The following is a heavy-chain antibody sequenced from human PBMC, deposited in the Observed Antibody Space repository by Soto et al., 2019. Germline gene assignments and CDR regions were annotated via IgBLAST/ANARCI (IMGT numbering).Heavy chain of an antibody. J-gene: IGHJ6*02. V-gene: IGHV1-46*02. D-gene: IGHD3-3*01. CDR2: ISPSGHTT. Sequence: QVQLVQSGAEVKKPGASANLSCKASGDTFKNFYIHWVRQAPGQGLEWLGMISPSGHTTTYPQKFQGRFTMPRDTANFTLYMDLSNLRSNDTAIYYCARHFGMVKDYYFYFGMDLWGQGTTVTVSS. CDR3: ARHFGMVKDYYFYFGMDL. CDR1: GDTFKNFY.